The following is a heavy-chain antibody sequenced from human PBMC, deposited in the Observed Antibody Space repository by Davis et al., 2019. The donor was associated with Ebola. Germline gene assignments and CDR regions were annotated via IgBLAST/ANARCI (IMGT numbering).Heavy chain of an antibody. CDR1: GGSISSGGYY. CDR2: IYYSGST. D-gene: IGHD4-11*01. V-gene: IGHV4-31*03. CDR3: ARGKVSNYVPYYYYGMDV. Sequence: SETLSLTCTVSGGSISSGGYYWSWIRQHPGKGLEWIGYIYYSGSTYYNPSLKSRVTISVDTSKNQFSLKLSSVTAADTAVYYCARGKVSNYVPYYYYGMDVWGQGTTVTVSS. J-gene: IGHJ6*02.